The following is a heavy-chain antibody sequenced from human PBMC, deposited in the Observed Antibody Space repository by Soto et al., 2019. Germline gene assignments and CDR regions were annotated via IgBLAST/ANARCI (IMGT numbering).Heavy chain of an antibody. CDR3: ARQYYDFWSGSNRKSYYFDY. V-gene: IGHV4-31*03. Sequence: PSETLSLTCTVSGGSISSGGYYWSWIRQHPGKGLEWIGYIYYSGSTYYNPSLKSRVTISVDTSKNQFSLKLSSVTAADTAVYYCARQYYDFWSGSNRKSYYFDYWGQGTLVTVSS. D-gene: IGHD3-3*01. CDR2: IYYSGST. CDR1: GGSISSGGYY. J-gene: IGHJ4*02.